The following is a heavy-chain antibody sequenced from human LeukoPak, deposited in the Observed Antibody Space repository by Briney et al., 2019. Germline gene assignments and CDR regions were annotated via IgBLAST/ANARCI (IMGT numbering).Heavy chain of an antibody. CDR3: ARDVVGSLDY. V-gene: IGHV3-7*01. Sequence: GGSLRLSCAASGFTFSSYWMAWVRQAPGKGLEWVANIKGDESARHQADSVKGRFTISRDNTRNSLYLQMTNLRGDDTAVYYCARDVVGSLDYWRQGTLVTVSS. CDR1: GFTFSSYW. J-gene: IGHJ4*02. D-gene: IGHD1-26*01. CDR2: IKGDESAR.